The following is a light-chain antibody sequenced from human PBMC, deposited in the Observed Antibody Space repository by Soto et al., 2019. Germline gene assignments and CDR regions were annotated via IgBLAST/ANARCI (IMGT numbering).Light chain of an antibody. V-gene: IGLV2-14*01. Sequence: QSALTQPASVSGSPGQSITISCTGTSSDVGGYNYVSWYQQHPGKAPKLMIYDVSNRPSGVSNRFSGSKSGNTASLTISGLQAEDXXDYYCSSYTSSSTLYVFGTGTKVTVL. J-gene: IGLJ1*01. CDR2: DVS. CDR1: SSDVGGYNY. CDR3: SSYTSSSTLYV.